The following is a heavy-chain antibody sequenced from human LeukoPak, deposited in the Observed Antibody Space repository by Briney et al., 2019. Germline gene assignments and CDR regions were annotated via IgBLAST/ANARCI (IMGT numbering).Heavy chain of an antibody. CDR3: AGQDEYYYGSGIFDP. J-gene: IGHJ5*02. CDR1: GGSIRSYY. CDR2: IYYSGST. V-gene: IGHV4-59*08. Sequence: PSETLSLTCTVSGGSIRSYYWSWIRQPPGKGLEWIGYIYYSGSTNYNPSLKSRVTISVDTSKNQFSLKLSSVTAADTAVYYCAGQDEYYYGSGIFDPWGQGTLVTVSS. D-gene: IGHD3-10*01.